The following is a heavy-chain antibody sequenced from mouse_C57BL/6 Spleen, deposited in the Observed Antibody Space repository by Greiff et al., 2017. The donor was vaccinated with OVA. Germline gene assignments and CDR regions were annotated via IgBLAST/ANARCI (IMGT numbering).Heavy chain of an antibody. CDR2: INPGSGGT. CDR1: GYAFTNYL. V-gene: IGHV1-54*01. Sequence: QVQLKQSGAELVRPGTSVKVSCKASGYAFTNYLIEWVKQRPGQGLEWIGVINPGSGGTNYNEKFKGKATLTADKSSSTAYMQLSSLTSEDSAVYLCARGGVYYGNTGAMDYWGQGTSVTVSS. J-gene: IGHJ4*01. CDR3: ARGGVYYGNTGAMDY. D-gene: IGHD2-1*01.